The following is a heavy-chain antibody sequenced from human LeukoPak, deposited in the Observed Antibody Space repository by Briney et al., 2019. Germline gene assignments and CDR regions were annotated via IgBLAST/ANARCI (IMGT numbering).Heavy chain of an antibody. Sequence: PGGSLRLSCAASGFTFPNYEMHWVRQAPGKGLEWVSYISSSGNTIYYAASVKGRFTTSRDNAKNSLYLQMNSLRAEDTAVDYCARGFGPTYWGEGNLVTVSS. CDR2: ISSSGNTI. D-gene: IGHD3-16*01. V-gene: IGHV3-48*03. CDR1: GFTFPNYE. CDR3: ARGFGPTY. J-gene: IGHJ4*02.